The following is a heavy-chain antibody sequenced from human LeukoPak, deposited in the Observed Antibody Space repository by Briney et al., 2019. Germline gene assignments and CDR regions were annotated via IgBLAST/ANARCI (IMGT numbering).Heavy chain of an antibody. J-gene: IGHJ4*02. CDR1: GGSISSSSYY. CDR2: IYYSGST. Sequence: SETLSLTCTVSGGSISSSSYYWGWIRQPPGKGLEWIGSIYYSGSTYYNPSLKSRVTISVDTSKNQFSLKLSSVTAADTAVYYCARGEAPLLYYIAVAGHFDYWGQGTLVTVSS. D-gene: IGHD6-19*01. V-gene: IGHV4-39*07. CDR3: ARGEAPLLYYIAVAGHFDY.